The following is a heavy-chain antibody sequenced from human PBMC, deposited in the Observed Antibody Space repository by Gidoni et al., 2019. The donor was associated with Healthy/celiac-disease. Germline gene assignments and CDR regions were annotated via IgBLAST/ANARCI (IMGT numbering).Heavy chain of an antibody. V-gene: IGHV3-33*01. D-gene: IGHD1-26*01. CDR3: ARDRGVGAKGFDY. Sequence: VQLVESGRGVVQPGRSLSLSCASSGFPFSSYGMHWVRQAPGKGLEWGAVRGYDGSNKYYADSVKGRFTISRDNSKNTLYLQMNSLRAEDTAVYYCARDRGVGAKGFDYWGQGTLVTVSS. J-gene: IGHJ4*02. CDR2: RGYDGSNK. CDR1: GFPFSSYG.